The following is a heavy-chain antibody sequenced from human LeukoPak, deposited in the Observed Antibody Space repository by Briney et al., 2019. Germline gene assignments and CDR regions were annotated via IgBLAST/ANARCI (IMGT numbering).Heavy chain of an antibody. CDR2: ISWNGGIT. V-gene: IGHV3-20*04. CDR1: GFTFDDYG. D-gene: IGHD3-10*01. CDR3: ARDVKAVGYYGSSSRTRFDY. J-gene: IGHJ4*02. Sequence: GGSLRLSCAASGFTFDDYGMSWVRQAPGEGLEWVSGISWNGGITGYADSVKGRFTISRDNAKNSLYLQMNSLRAEDTAFYYCARDVKAVGYYGSSSRTRFDYWGQGTLVTVSS.